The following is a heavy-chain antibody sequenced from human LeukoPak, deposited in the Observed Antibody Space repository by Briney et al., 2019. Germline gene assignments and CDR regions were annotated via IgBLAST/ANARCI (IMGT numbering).Heavy chain of an antibody. CDR1: VYSFTAFC. D-gene: IGHD3-10*01. V-gene: IGHV1-2*02. CDR2: SHPRSGET. CDR3: ASAGEYGTGSYRASFDY. Sequence: ASVKVSCKTSVYSFTAFCIHWLRRAPGQGLEWMVGSHPRSGETNYEYKCKARVTMTRDTSISTAYMAPSSLSSDDPAVYSCASAGEYGTGSYRASFDYWGQGILVTVSS. J-gene: IGHJ4*02.